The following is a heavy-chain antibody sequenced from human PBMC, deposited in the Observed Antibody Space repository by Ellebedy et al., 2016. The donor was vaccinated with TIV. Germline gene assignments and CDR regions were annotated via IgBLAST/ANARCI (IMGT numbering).Heavy chain of an antibody. V-gene: IGHV3-30*03. CDR1: GFTFSSYG. CDR2: ISYDGSNK. Sequence: GESLKISCAASGFTFSSYGMHWVRQAPGKGLEWVAVISYDGSNKYYADSVKGRFTISRDNSKNTLYLQMNSLRAEDTAVYYCARDGPMVRGVAYDSSGYYYFDYWGQGTLVTVSS. CDR3: ARDGPMVRGVAYDSSGYYYFDY. J-gene: IGHJ4*02. D-gene: IGHD3-22*01.